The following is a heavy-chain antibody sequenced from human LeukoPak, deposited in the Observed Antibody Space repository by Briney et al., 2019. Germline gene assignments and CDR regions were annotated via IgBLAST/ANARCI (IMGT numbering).Heavy chain of an antibody. CDR3: ARGPANWLDP. Sequence: ASVKVSCKTSGYTFTDYYLHWVRQAPGQGLEWVGWIHPNTGATHYAQKLQGRLTMTRDTSISTTYMELSNLGSDDTAVYYCARGPANWLDPWGQGTLVAVSS. CDR1: GYTFTDYY. J-gene: IGHJ5*02. CDR2: IHPNTGAT. V-gene: IGHV1-2*02.